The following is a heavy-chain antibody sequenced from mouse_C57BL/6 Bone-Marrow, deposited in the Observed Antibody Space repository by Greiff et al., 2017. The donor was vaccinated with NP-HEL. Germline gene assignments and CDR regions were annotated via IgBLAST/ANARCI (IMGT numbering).Heavy chain of an antibody. CDR3: ARYPYYYGSSLWYFDV. CDR1: GFNIKNTY. J-gene: IGHJ1*03. CDR2: IAPANGNT. Sequence: EVQLQQSVAELVRPGASVKLSCTASGFNIKNTYMHWVKQRPEQGLEWIGRIAPANGNTKYAPKFQGKATITADTSSNTAYLQLSSLTSEDTAIYYCARYPYYYGSSLWYFDVWGTGTTVTVSS. V-gene: IGHV14-3*01. D-gene: IGHD1-1*01.